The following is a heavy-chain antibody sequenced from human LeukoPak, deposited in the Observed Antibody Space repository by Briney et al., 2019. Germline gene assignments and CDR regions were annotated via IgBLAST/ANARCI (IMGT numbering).Heavy chain of an antibody. J-gene: IGHJ3*02. V-gene: IGHV1-46*01. CDR1: GYTFTSYY. CDR3: ARAGDIVVVPAAIEAFDI. Sequence: ASVKVSCKASGYTFTSYYMHWVRQAPGQGLEWMGIINPSGGNTSYAQKFQGRVTMTRDTSTSTVYMELSSLRSEDTAVYYCARAGDIVVVPAAIEAFDIWGQGTMVTVSS. CDR2: INPSGGNT. D-gene: IGHD2-2*01.